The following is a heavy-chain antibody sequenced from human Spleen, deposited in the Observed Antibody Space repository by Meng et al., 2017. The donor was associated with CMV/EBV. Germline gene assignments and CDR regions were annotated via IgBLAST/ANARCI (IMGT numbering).Heavy chain of an antibody. V-gene: IGHV1-46*01. CDR2: INPSGGST. CDR3: ARVMTDGSSTSCFDY. CDR1: GYTFTSYY. J-gene: IGHJ4*02. Sequence: ASVKVSCKASGYTFTSYYMHWVRQAPGQWLEWMGIINPSGGSTSYAQKFQGRVTMTRDTSTSTVYMELSSLRSEDTAVYYCARVMTDGSSTSCFDYWGQGTLVTVSS. D-gene: IGHD2-2*01.